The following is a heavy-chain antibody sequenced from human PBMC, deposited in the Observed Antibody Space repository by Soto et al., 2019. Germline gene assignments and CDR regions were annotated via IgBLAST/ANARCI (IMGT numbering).Heavy chain of an antibody. CDR1: GGSISSSGYY. D-gene: IGHD6-13*01. V-gene: IGHV4-39*01. CDR3: ARSQGITTFNWFDP. J-gene: IGHJ5*02. Sequence: QLQLQESGPGLVKPSETLSLTCTVSGGSISSSGYYWGWIRQPPGKGLEWIGNIHYSGSTYYNPSLKRRVTISGDTSKNQFSLRLSSVTAADTSFYYCARSQGITTFNWFDPWGQGTLVTVSS. CDR2: IHYSGST.